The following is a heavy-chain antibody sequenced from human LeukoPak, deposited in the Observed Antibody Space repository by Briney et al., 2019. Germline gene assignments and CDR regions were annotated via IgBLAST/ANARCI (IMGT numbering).Heavy chain of an antibody. V-gene: IGHV6-1*01. D-gene: IGHD3-22*01. CDR3: ARTDRDYFDTSDYDAFDL. J-gene: IGHJ3*01. Sequence: SQTLSLTCGISGDRVSTDTAAWNWLRQSPSRGLELLGRTYYRSKWYNDYAESVNGRITVNADTSRNQISLHLNFVIPEDTAVYYCARTDRDYFDTSDYDAFDLWGQGTPVTVSS. CDR1: GDRVSTDTAA. CDR2: TYYRSKWYN.